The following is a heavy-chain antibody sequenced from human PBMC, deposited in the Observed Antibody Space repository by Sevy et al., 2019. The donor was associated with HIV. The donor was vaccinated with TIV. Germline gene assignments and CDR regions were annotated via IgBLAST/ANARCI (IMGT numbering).Heavy chain of an antibody. D-gene: IGHD2-15*01. CDR2: IRNDGSNK. CDR3: ATSRYCSGGSCYGADYYYGMDV. CDR1: GFTFSSYD. J-gene: IGHJ6*02. V-gene: IGHV3-30*02. Sequence: GGSLRLSCAASGFTFSSYDMHWVRQAPGKGLEWVAFIRNDGSNKYYADSVKGRFTISRDNSKNTLYLQMNSLRAEDTAVYYCATSRYCSGGSCYGADYYYGMDVWGQGTTVTVSS.